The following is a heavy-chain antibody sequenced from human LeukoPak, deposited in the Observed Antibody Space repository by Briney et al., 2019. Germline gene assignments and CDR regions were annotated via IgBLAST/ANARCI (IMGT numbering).Heavy chain of an antibody. V-gene: IGHV4-38-2*02. CDR1: GYSISSGYY. J-gene: IGHJ4*02. CDR3: ARARREMVDC. Sequence: SEILSLTCTVSGYSISSGYYWGWIRQPPGKGLEWIGSIYHSGSTYYNPSLKSRVTISVDTSKNQFSLKLSSVTAADTAVYYCARARREMVDCWGQGTLVTVSS. CDR2: IYHSGST. D-gene: IGHD5-24*01.